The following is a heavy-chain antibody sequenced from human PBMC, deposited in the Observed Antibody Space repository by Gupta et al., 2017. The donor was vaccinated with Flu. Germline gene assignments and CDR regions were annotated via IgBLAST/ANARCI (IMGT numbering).Heavy chain of an antibody. J-gene: IGHJ4*02. Sequence: EVQLVESGGGLVKPGGSLRLSCPASAFIFTTAWMTWVRQAPGKGLEWVGRIRSKFDGGSTDYAASVKGRFTISRDDSANTLYLQVNSLKIEDTALYYCATENTFYDSAPYFDYWGQGTLVTVS. CDR1: AFIFTTAW. V-gene: IGHV3-15*01. CDR3: ATENTFYDSAPYFDY. CDR2: IRSKFDGGST. D-gene: IGHD2/OR15-2a*01.